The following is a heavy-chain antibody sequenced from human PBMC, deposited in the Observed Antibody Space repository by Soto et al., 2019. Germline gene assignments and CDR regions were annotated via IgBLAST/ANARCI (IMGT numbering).Heavy chain of an antibody. CDR1: GFTFSSSA. CDR2: ISNSGGTT. J-gene: IGHJ6*03. CDR3: AKGSRGAYYYCMDV. V-gene: IGHV3-23*01. Sequence: EVQMLESGGGLVQPGGSLRLSCAASGFTFSSSAMNWVRQAPGKGLEWVSSISNSGGTTSYADSVKGRFTISRDNSKNTLYLPMNSLRAEDTAVYYCAKGSRGAYYYCMDVWGKGTTVTVSS.